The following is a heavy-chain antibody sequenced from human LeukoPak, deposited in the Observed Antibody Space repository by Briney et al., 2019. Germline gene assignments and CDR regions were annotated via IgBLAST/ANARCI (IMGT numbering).Heavy chain of an antibody. CDR1: GFTFSSYA. V-gene: IGHV3-23*01. D-gene: IGHD6-19*01. CDR3: AKETYSSGWYPYFDY. CDR2: ISLFDGST. Sequence: GGSLRLSCIASGFTFSSYAMSWLRQAPGKGLDWVSGISLFDGSTSYPDSVKGRFTISRANSKNPLFLQMNSLRAEDTAVYYCAKETYSSGWYPYFDYWGQGTLVTASS. J-gene: IGHJ4*02.